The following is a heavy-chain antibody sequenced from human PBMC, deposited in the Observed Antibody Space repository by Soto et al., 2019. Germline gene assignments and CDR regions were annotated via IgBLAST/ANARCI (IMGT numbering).Heavy chain of an antibody. CDR2: MNPNNGNA. V-gene: IGHV1-8*01. D-gene: IGHD6-25*01. CDR1: GLTFITYD. J-gene: IGHJ4*02. Sequence: ASVKVSCKASGLTFITYDFSWVRQAAGQGLEWMGWMNPNNGNAGFAQKFRGRINMTRNTSISTAYLELSSLRSDDSAVYFCARRKERSGPHYLDLWGQGAQVTVSS. CDR3: ARRKERSGPHYLDL.